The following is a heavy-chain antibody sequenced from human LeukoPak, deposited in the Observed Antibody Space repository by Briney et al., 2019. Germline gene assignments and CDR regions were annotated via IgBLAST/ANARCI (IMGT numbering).Heavy chain of an antibody. CDR3: ARYAPNYYGSGSYYKSLDY. CDR1: GFTFSDYY. Sequence: PGGSLRLSCAASGFTFSDYYMSWIRQAPGKGLEWVSYISSRGSTIYYADSVKGRFTISRDNAKNSLYLQMNSLRAEDTAVYYCARYAPNYYGSGSYYKSLDYWGQGTLVTVSS. D-gene: IGHD3-10*01. V-gene: IGHV3-11*01. CDR2: ISSRGSTI. J-gene: IGHJ4*02.